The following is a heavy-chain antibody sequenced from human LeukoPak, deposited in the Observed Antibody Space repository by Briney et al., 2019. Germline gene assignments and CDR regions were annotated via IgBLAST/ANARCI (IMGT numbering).Heavy chain of an antibody. J-gene: IGHJ4*02. Sequence: ASVKVSCKASGYTFTSYYMHWVRQAPGQGLEWMGIINPSGGSTSYAQKFQGRVTMTRNTSISTAYMELSSLRSEDTAVYYCARVQWLAPQYYFDYWGQGTLVTVSS. CDR3: ARVQWLAPQYYFDY. D-gene: IGHD6-19*01. V-gene: IGHV1-46*01. CDR2: INPSGGST. CDR1: GYTFTSYY.